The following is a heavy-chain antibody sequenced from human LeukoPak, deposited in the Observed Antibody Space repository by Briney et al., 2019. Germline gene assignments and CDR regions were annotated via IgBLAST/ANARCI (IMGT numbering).Heavy chain of an antibody. CDR3: ARGTSIINWFDP. CDR2: MNPNSGNT. D-gene: IGHD2/OR15-2a*01. V-gene: IGHV1-8*01. Sequence: ASVKVSCKASGYTFTSYDINWVRQATGQGLEWMGWMNPNSGNTGYAQKFQGRVTMTRNTSISTAYMELSRLRSDDTAVYYCARGTSIINWFDPWGQGTLVTVSS. CDR1: GYTFTSYD. J-gene: IGHJ5*02.